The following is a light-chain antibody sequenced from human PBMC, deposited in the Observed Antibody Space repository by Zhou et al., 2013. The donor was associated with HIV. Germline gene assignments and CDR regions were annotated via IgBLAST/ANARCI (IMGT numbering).Light chain of an antibody. V-gene: IGLV2-14*03. CDR1: SSDVGAYNY. CDR2: DVS. CDR3: SSFTSSDTVI. Sequence: QSALTQPASVSGSPGQSITISCTGTSSDVGAYNYVSWYQQHPGKAPRLMIFDVSSRPSGVSNRFSGSKSANTASLTISGLQAEDEADYYCSSFTSSDTVIFGGGTKLTVL. J-gene: IGLJ2*01.